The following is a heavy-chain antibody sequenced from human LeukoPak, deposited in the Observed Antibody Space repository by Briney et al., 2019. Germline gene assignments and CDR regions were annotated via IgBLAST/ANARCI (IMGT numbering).Heavy chain of an antibody. CDR3: ARGGYGDYEVEVLYNWFDP. CDR1: GGSISSGDYY. CDR2: IYYSGST. D-gene: IGHD4-17*01. J-gene: IGHJ5*02. V-gene: IGHV4-30-4*08. Sequence: MPSETLSLTCTVSGGSISSGDYYWSWIRQPPGKGLEWIGYIYYSGSTCYNPSLKSRVTMSVDTSKNQFSLKLSSVTAADTAVYYCARGGYGDYEVEVLYNWFDPWGQGTLVTVSS.